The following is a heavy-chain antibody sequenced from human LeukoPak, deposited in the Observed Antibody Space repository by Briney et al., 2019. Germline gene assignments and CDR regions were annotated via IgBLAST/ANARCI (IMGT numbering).Heavy chain of an antibody. Sequence: SETLSLTCTVSGGSISSYYWSWIRQPPGKGLEWIGYIYYSGSTNYNPSLKSRVTISVDTSKNQFSLKLSSVTAADTAVYYCAREGGGYCSSTSSLYYYYGMDVWGQGTTVTVSS. V-gene: IGHV4-59*01. CDR1: GGSISSYY. CDR2: IYYSGST. J-gene: IGHJ6*02. D-gene: IGHD2-2*01. CDR3: AREGGGYCSSTSSLYYYYGMDV.